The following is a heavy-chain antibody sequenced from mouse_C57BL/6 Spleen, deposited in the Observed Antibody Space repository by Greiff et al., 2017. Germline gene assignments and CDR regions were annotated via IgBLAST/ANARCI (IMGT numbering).Heavy chain of an antibody. J-gene: IGHJ1*03. V-gene: IGHV1-69*01. D-gene: IGHD4-1*01. CDR2: IDPSDSYT. CDR3: ARRGPGTYFDG. Sequence: VQLQQPGAELVMPGASVKLSCKASGYTFTSYWMHWVKQRPGQGLEWIGEIDPSDSYTNYNQKFKGKSTLTVDKSSSTAYMQLSSLTSEDSAVYYCARRGPGTYFDGWGTGTTVTVSS. CDR1: GYTFTSYW.